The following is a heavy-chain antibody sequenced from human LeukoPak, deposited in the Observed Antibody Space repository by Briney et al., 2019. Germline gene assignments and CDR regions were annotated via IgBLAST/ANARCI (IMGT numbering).Heavy chain of an antibody. J-gene: IGHJ6*02. Sequence: QAGGSLRLSCAASGFTFSSYAMSWVRQAPGKGLEWVSDISGSGGSTYYADSVKGRFTISRDNSKNTLYLQMNSLRAEDTAVYYCARSLGGSHTLYYYYGMDVWGQGTTVTVSS. V-gene: IGHV3-23*01. D-gene: IGHD1-26*01. CDR2: ISGSGGST. CDR1: GFTFSSYA. CDR3: ARSLGGSHTLYYYYGMDV.